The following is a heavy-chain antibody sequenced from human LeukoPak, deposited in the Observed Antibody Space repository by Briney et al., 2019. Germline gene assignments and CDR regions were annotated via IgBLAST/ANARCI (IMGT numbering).Heavy chain of an antibody. V-gene: IGHV3-7*03. CDR2: IKQDESEK. CDR1: GFTFSNYW. Sequence: PGGSLRLSCVFSGFTFSNYWMSWVRQAPGKGLEWVANIKQDESEKHYVDSVKGRFTISRDNAKNSLYLQMNSLRAEDTAVYYCAMSVRYLHYYGSGSYLDYYYYYGMDVWGQGTTVTVSS. J-gene: IGHJ6*02. D-gene: IGHD3-10*01. CDR3: AMSVRYLHYYGSGSYLDYYYYYGMDV.